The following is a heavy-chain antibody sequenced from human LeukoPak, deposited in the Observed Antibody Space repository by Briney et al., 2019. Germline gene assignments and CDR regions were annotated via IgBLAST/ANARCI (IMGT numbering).Heavy chain of an antibody. CDR3: AKEGRSLQTY. CDR1: GFMFSSNW. V-gene: IGHV3-7*03. CDR2: IKEDGTET. Sequence: GGSLRLSCAASGFMFSSNWMSWVRLAPGKGLEWVANIKEDGTETYYVDSVKGRFTISRDNAKNSLYLQMNSLRVEDAAVYYCAKEGRSLQTYWGQGTLVTVSS. J-gene: IGHJ4*02. D-gene: IGHD5-24*01.